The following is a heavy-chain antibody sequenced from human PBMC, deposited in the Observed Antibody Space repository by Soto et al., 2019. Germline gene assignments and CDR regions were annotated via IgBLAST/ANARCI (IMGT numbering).Heavy chain of an antibody. J-gene: IGHJ6*02. CDR2: MSFGGNHQ. CDR3: ASCERFPRVGVDYYALDV. V-gene: IGHV3-30*03. CDR1: GFTINRND. D-gene: IGHD3-3*01. Sequence: QVHLVESGGGVVQPGGSLRLSCAASGFTINRNDMYWVRQAPGKGLEWVAVMSFGGNHQHYADSVKGRFTISRDNSKNTLSLEMNSLRRDDTAVYYCASCERFPRVGVDYYALDVWGQGTTVIVSS.